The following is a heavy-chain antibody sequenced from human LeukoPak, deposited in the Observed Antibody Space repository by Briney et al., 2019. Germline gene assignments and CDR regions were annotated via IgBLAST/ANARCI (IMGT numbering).Heavy chain of an antibody. CDR2: ISGSGGST. J-gene: IGHJ3*02. V-gene: IGHV3-23*01. D-gene: IGHD3-22*01. Sequence: SGGSLRLSCAASGFTFSSYAMSWVRQAPGKGLEWVSAISGSGGSTYYADSVKGRFTISRDNSKNTLYLQMNSLRAEDTAVYYCAKDIRYYYDSSGYPDAFDIWGQGTMVTVSS. CDR3: AKDIRYYYDSSGYPDAFDI. CDR1: GFTFSSYA.